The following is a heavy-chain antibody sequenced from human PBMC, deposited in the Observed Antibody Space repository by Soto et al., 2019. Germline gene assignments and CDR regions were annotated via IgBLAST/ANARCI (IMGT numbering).Heavy chain of an antibody. CDR3: ARGDHFNYAGFDV. Sequence: QAHLEQSGAEVKRPGASVKVSCKASGYTFSDFDIHWLRQASGQGPEWMGWMNAKSGDTFFSQRFQGKFNMTWDTSLSTAYMDVGSLESDATAMYYCARGDHFNYAGFDVWGQGTTVAVSS. CDR2: MNAKSGDT. J-gene: IGHJ6*02. D-gene: IGHD3-16*01. V-gene: IGHV1-8*01. CDR1: GYTFSDFD.